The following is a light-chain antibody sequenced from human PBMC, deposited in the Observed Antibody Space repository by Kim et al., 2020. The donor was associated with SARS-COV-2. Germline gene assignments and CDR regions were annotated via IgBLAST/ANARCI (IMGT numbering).Light chain of an antibody. V-gene: IGLV7-43*01. J-gene: IGLJ1*01. CDR1: TGAVTSGYY. Sequence: GGTVTLTFASSTGAVTSGYYPNWFQQQPGQAPRALIYSTSNTHSWTPARFSGSLLGGKAALTLSGVQPEDEAEYYCLLYYGGAQLVFGTGTKVTVL. CDR3: LLYYGGAQLV. CDR2: STS.